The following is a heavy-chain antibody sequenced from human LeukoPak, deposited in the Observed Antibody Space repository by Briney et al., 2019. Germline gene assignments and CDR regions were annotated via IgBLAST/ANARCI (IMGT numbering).Heavy chain of an antibody. CDR3: ARSGLNRFDY. CDR1: GFTFSSYS. D-gene: IGHD2-15*01. CDR2: FSGSGGST. J-gene: IGHJ4*02. V-gene: IGHV3-23*01. Sequence: GGALRLSCAASGFTFSSYSMNWVRQAPGKGLEWVSTFSGSGGSTYYADSVKGRFSISRDNSKNTLYLQMNSLRAEDTAAYYCARSGLNRFDYWGQGNLVTVSS.